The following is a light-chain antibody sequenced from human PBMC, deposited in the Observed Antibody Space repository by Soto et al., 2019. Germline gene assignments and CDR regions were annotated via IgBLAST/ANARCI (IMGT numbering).Light chain of an antibody. Sequence: EIVLTQSRGNLSLFPGERATLSCRASQSISSSFVGWYQQKPGQAPRLLIYGSSTRATGIPDRFSGSGSGTDFTLTITRLEPEDFAVYYCQQFGISPRTFGQGTKLE. CDR2: GSS. J-gene: IGKJ2*01. CDR1: QSISSSF. V-gene: IGKV3-20*01. CDR3: QQFGISPRT.